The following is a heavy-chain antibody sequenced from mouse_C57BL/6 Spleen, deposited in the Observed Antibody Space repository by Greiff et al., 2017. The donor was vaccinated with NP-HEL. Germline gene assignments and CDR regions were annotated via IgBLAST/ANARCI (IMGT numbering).Heavy chain of an antibody. J-gene: IGHJ4*01. D-gene: IGHD2-3*01. CDR2: LSGGGGNT. V-gene: IGHV5-9*01. CDR3: ARRDGYYDAMDY. CDR1: GFTFSSYT. Sequence: EVQVVESGGGLVKPGGSLKLSCAASGFTFSSYTMSWVRQTPEKRLEWVATLSGGGGNTYYPDSVKGRFTISRDNAKNTLYLQMSSLRSEDTALYYCARRDGYYDAMDYWGQGTSVTVSS.